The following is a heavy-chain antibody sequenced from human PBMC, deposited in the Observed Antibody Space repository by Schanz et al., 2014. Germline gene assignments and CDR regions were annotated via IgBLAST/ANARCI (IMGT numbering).Heavy chain of an antibody. CDR3: ARVQEVDTNIIWGY. D-gene: IGHD5-18*01. CDR1: GFTFSSYW. CDR2: IKQDGSEK. V-gene: IGHV3-7*01. Sequence: VQLVGSGGGLVQPGESLRLSCAASGFTFSSYWMSWVRQAPGKGLEWVANIKQDGSEKYYVDSVKGRFTISRDNAKNSLYLQMNSLGVEDTAVYYCARVQEVDTNIIWGYWGQGTLVAVSS. J-gene: IGHJ4*02.